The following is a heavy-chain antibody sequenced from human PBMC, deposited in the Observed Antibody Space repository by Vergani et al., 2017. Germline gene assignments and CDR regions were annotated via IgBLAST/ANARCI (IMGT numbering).Heavy chain of an antibody. D-gene: IGHD5-12*01. J-gene: IGHJ4*02. CDR2: IYHSGST. CDR3: ARGHSQVATILHDY. Sequence: QVQLQESGPGLVKPSGTLSLTCAVSGGSISSSNWWSWVRQPSGKGLEWIGEIYHSGSTNYNPSLKSRVTISVDTSKNQFSLKLSSVTAADTAVYYCARGHSQVATILHDYWGQGTLVTVSS. CDR1: GGSISSSNW. V-gene: IGHV4-4*02.